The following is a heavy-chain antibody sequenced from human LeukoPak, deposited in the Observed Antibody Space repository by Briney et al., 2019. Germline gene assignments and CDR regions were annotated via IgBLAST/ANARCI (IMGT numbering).Heavy chain of an antibody. J-gene: IGHJ4*02. CDR2: ISGSGGST. CDR1: GFTFSSYA. CDR3: AKDRILRVTMVDY. V-gene: IGHV3-23*01. D-gene: IGHD4/OR15-4a*01. Sequence: GGSLRLSCAASGFTFSSYAMSWVRQTPGKGLDWVSAISGSGGSTYYADSVKGRFTISRDNSKNTLYLQMNSLRAEDTAVYYCAKDRILRVTMVDYWGQGTLVTVSS.